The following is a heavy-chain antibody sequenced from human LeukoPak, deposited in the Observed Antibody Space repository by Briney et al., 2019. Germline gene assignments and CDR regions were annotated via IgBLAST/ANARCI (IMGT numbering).Heavy chain of an antibody. CDR3: ARVLDDIVVVVAATDDAFDI. D-gene: IGHD2-15*01. J-gene: IGHJ3*02. CDR1: GGSISSYY. V-gene: IGHV4-34*01. CDR2: INHSGST. Sequence: SETLSLTCTVSGGSISSYYWSWIRQPPGKGLEWIGEINHSGSTNYNPSLKSRVTISVDTSKNQFSLKLSSVTAADTAVYYCARVLDDIVVVVAATDDAFDIWGQGTMVTVSS.